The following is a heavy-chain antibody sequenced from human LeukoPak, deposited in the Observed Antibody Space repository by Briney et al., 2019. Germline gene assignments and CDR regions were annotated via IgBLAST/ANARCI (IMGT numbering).Heavy chain of an antibody. CDR2: ISGSGGST. V-gene: IGHV3-23*01. CDR3: AKDRSCTNDICHGDFDY. D-gene: IGHD2-8*01. CDR1: GFTFSSYA. J-gene: IGHJ4*02. Sequence: GGSLRLSCAASGFTFSSYAVSWVRQAPGKGLEWVSSISGSGGSTYSADSVKGRFTISRDNSKNTLYLQMNSLRDEDTALYYCAKDRSCTNDICHGDFDYWGQGTLVTVSS.